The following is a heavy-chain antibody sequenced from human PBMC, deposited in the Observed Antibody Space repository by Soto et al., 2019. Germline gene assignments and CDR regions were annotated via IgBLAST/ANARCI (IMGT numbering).Heavy chain of an antibody. D-gene: IGHD1-26*01. CDR1: GGSFSGYY. J-gene: IGHJ4*02. CDR2: INHSGST. CDR3: VRIQEHSHY. V-gene: IGHV4-34*01. Sequence: LSLTCAVYGGSFSGYYWSWIRQPPGKGLEWIGEINHSGSTNYNPSLKSRVTISVDTSKNQFSLKLSSVTAADTAVYYCVRIQEHSHYWGQGTLVTVSS.